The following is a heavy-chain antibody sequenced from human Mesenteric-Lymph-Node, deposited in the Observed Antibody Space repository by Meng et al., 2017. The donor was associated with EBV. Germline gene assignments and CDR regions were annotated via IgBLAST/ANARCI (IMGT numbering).Heavy chain of an antibody. Sequence: QVQRVHAGTDVKKPGASVKVSCKASGYTFTGYYIHWVRQAPGQGLEWMGRINPNSGGTNYALNFQGRVTMTSDTSISTAYMELSWLRSDDTAFYYCVREMVGVPNWFAPWGQGTLVTVSS. CDR1: GYTFTGYY. J-gene: IGHJ5*02. V-gene: IGHV1-2*06. CDR3: VREMVGVPNWFAP. CDR2: INPNSGGT. D-gene: IGHD1-26*01.